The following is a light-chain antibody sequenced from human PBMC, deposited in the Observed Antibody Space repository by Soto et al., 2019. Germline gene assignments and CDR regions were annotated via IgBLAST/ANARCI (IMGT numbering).Light chain of an antibody. Sequence: EIVMTHSPTTLSVSPGARSSLSCRASQSVRSNLAWYQQTPGQAPRLLIYDASYRATGIPARFSGSGSGTDFTLTISSIEPEDFAVYYCQQRSAWPSFGHGTRLEIK. CDR3: QQRSAWPS. CDR2: DAS. V-gene: IGKV3-11*01. J-gene: IGKJ5*01. CDR1: QSVRSN.